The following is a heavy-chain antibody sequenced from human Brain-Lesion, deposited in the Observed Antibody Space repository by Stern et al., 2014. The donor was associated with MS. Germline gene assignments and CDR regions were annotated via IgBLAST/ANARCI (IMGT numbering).Heavy chain of an antibody. Sequence: MQLVESGPGLVKPSQTLSLSCTVSGGSISSGGYYWSWIRQPAGKGLEWIGRIFNSGSPSYNPSLKSRVTISINKSKNPFSLWLNSMTAADTAVYYCARGRVVPGFQYYATDVWGQGTTVIVSS. D-gene: IGHD2-2*01. CDR3: ARGRVVPGFQYYATDV. CDR1: GGSISSGGYY. J-gene: IGHJ6*02. V-gene: IGHV4-61*02. CDR2: IFNSGSP.